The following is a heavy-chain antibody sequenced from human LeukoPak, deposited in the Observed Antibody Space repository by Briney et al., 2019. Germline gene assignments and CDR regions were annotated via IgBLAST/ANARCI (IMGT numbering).Heavy chain of an antibody. V-gene: IGHV3-48*03. J-gene: IGHJ3*02. CDR2: ISSSGSSM. CDR1: GFSFSSYE. Sequence: GGSLRLSCAASGFSFSSYEMNWVRQAPGKGLEWVSYISSSGSSMYYADSVKGRFTISRDNAKNSVYLQMNSPRAEDTAVYHCAREGGLHYYDTSGYSGDAFDIWGQGTMVTVSS. D-gene: IGHD3-22*01. CDR3: AREGGLHYYDTSGYSGDAFDI.